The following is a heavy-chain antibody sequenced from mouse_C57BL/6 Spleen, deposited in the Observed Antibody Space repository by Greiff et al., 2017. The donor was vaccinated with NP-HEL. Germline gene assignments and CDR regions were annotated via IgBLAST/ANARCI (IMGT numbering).Heavy chain of an antibody. CDR1: GYTFTSYW. V-gene: IGHV1-52*01. Sequence: VQLQQSGAELVRPGSSVKLSCKASGYTFTSYWMQWVKQRPRQGLEWIGNIDPSDSETHYNQKFKDKATLTVDKSSSTAYMQLSSLTSEDSAVYYCARRRYDGYSLDYWGQGTTLTVSS. J-gene: IGHJ2*01. D-gene: IGHD2-3*01. CDR3: ARRRYDGYSLDY. CDR2: IDPSDSET.